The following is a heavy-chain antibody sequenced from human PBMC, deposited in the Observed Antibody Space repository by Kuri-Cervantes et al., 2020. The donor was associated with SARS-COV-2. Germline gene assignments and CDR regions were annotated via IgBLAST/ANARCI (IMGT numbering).Heavy chain of an antibody. J-gene: IGHJ4*02. CDR2: IYYTGST. CDR3: ARDFRRGVRGPIDY. Sequence: SETLSLTCTVSGGSVSSGTYYWSWIRQPPGKGLEYIGYIYYTGSTNYNPSLESRVTMSADTSKNQFSLRLISVTAADTAVYYCARDFRRGVRGPIDYWGQGTLVTVSS. CDR1: GGSVSSGTYY. V-gene: IGHV4-61*01. D-gene: IGHD3-10*01.